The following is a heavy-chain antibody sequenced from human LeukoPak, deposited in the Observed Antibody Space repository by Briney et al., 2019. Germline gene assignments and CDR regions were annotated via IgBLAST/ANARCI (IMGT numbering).Heavy chain of an antibody. CDR3: ARGGRGGRGYFDY. V-gene: IGHV1-3*03. D-gene: IGHD2-15*01. CDR1: GYTFTSYA. CDR2: INAGNGNT. Sequence: ASVKVSCKASGYTFTSYAMHWVRQAPGQRLEWMGWINAGNGNTKYSQEFQGRVTITRDTSASTAYMELSSLRSEDMAVYYCARGGRGGRGYFDYWGQGTLVTVSS. J-gene: IGHJ4*02.